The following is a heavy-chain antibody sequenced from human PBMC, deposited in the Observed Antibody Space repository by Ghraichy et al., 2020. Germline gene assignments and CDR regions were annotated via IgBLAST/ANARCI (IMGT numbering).Heavy chain of an antibody. V-gene: IGHV3-48*03. D-gene: IGHD2-21*01. CDR1: GFTFSSYE. CDR2: ISSSGSTI. CDR3: ARLSWGGGPGLDYYYGMDV. Sequence: GESLNISCAASGFTFSSYEMNWVRQAPGKGLEWVSYISSSGSTIYYADSVKGRFTISRDNAKNSLYLQMNSLRAEDTAVYYCARLSWGGGPGLDYYYGMDVWGQGTTVTVSS. J-gene: IGHJ6*02.